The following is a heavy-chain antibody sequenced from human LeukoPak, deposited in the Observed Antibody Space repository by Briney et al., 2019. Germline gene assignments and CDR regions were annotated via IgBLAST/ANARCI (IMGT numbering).Heavy chain of an antibody. CDR1: GGSISSYY. D-gene: IGHD2-21*02. J-gene: IGHJ4*02. CDR3: ARYVVVTAYFDY. CDR2: IYYSGST. Sequence: SETLSLTCTVSGGSISSYYWSWIRQPPGKGLEWIGYIYYSGSTNYNPSLESRVTISVDTSKNQFSLKVSSVTAADTAVYYCARYVVVTAYFDYWGQGTLVTVSS. V-gene: IGHV4-59*01.